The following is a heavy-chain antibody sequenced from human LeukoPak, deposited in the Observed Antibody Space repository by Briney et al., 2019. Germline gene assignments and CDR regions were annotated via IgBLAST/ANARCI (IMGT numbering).Heavy chain of an antibody. J-gene: IGHJ5*02. V-gene: IGHV3-48*02. CDR3: CSVAVAGGRFEP. Sequence: PGGSLRLSCAASGFTFSDYSMHWVRQAPGKGLEWVSFICYDSGTIYYIDSVKGRFTISRDNSKNTLYLQMNSLRDEDTAVYYCCSVAVAGGRFEPWGQGTLVTVSS. CDR2: ICYDSGTI. D-gene: IGHD6-19*01. CDR1: GFTFSDYS.